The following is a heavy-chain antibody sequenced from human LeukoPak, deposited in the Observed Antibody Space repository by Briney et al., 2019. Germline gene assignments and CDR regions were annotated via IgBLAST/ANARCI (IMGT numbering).Heavy chain of an antibody. CDR2: IIPIFGTA. CDR3: ATDYSGYSGYGNWFDP. J-gene: IGHJ5*02. D-gene: IGHD5-12*01. Sequence: SVKVSCKASGGTFSSYAISWVRQAPGQGLEWMGGIIPIFGTANYAQKFQGRVTITTDESTSTAYMELSSLRSEDTAVYYCATDYSGYSGYGNWFDPWGQGTLVTVSS. CDR1: GGTFSSYA. V-gene: IGHV1-69*05.